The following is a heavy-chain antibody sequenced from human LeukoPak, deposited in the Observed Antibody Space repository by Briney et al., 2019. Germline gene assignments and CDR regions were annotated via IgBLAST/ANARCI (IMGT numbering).Heavy chain of an antibody. Sequence: GGSLRLSCAASGXTFSSYWMHWVRQAPGKGLVWVSHINSAGSSTNYADSVKGRFTISRDNSKNTLYLQMNSLSDEDTAVYYCARGGTFYFQHWGQGTLVTVSS. CDR1: GXTFSSYW. CDR3: ARGGTFYFQH. CDR2: INSAGSST. J-gene: IGHJ1*01. D-gene: IGHD2/OR15-2a*01. V-gene: IGHV3-74*01.